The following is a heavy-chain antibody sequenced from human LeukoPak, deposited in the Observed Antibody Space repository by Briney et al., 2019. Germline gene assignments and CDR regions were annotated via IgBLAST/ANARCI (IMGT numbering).Heavy chain of an antibody. D-gene: IGHD3-3*01. J-gene: IGHJ2*01. Sequence: PSETLSLTCAVYGGSFSGYYWSWIRQPPGKGLEWIGEINHSGSTNYNPSLKSRVTISVDTSKNQFSLKLSSVTAADTAVYYCARASYDFWSGYPRPLRLFDLWGRGTLVTVSS. CDR2: INHSGST. V-gene: IGHV4-34*01. CDR3: ARASYDFWSGYPRPLRLFDL. CDR1: GGSFSGYY.